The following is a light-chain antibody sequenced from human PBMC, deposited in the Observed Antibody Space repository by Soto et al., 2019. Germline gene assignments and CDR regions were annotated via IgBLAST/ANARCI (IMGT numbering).Light chain of an antibody. CDR1: QSILHSSNNKNY. CDR2: WAS. V-gene: IGKV4-1*01. J-gene: IGKJ1*01. Sequence: DIVMTQSPDSLAVSLGERATINCKSSQSILHSSNNKNYLSWYQQKPGQPPKLLIYWASTRESGVPDRFSGSGSGTDFTLTIRSLQAEDVAVYYCQQYYTTPRTFGQGTKVEFK. CDR3: QQYYTTPRT.